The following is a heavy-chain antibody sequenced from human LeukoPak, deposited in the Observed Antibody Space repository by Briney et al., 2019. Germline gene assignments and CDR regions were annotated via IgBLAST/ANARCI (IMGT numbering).Heavy chain of an antibody. J-gene: IGHJ4*02. V-gene: IGHV4-39*01. CDR3: GVRSSWYRNFDY. CDR1: GGSISTSSYY. D-gene: IGHD6-13*01. CDR2: IYCSGST. Sequence: SETLSLTCTVSGGSISTSSYYWGWIRQPPGKGLEWIGSIYCSGSTYYNPSLKSRVTISVDTSKNQFSLKLSSVTAADTAVYYCGVRSSWYRNFDYWGQGTLVTVSS.